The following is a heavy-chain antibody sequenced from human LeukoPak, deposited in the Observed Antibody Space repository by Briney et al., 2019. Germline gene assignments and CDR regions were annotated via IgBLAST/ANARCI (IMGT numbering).Heavy chain of an antibody. J-gene: IGHJ4*02. D-gene: IGHD3-3*01. CDR3: AKMPGDFWSAFYHYFDF. V-gene: IGHV3-30*18. Sequence: GGSLRLSCAASGFSFSSYGMHWVRQAPGKGLEWVALTSYDGSNKYYGDSVKGRFTISRDNSKNTLYLQMNSLRAQDTAVYYCAKMPGDFWSAFYHYFDFWGQGTLVTVSS. CDR2: TSYDGSNK. CDR1: GFSFSSYG.